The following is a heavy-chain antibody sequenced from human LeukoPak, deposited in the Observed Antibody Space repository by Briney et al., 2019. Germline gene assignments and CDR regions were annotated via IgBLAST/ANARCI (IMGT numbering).Heavy chain of an antibody. V-gene: IGHV1-2*02. CDR2: INPNSGGT. CDR1: GYTFTGYY. D-gene: IGHD7-27*01. Sequence: ASVKVSCKASGYTFTGYYMHWVRQAPGQGLEWMGWINPNSGGTNYAQKFQGRVTMTRDTSISTAYMELSRLRSDDTAVYYCARSPWGDYYYGMDVWGQGTTVTVSS. CDR3: ARSPWGDYYYGMDV. J-gene: IGHJ6*02.